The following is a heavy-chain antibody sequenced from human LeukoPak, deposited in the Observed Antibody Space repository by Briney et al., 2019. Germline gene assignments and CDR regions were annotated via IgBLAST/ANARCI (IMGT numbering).Heavy chain of an antibody. D-gene: IGHD4-17*01. CDR3: ARGYTKDMTSVTHFDY. CDR2: INTNTGNP. V-gene: IGHV7-4-1*02. J-gene: IGHJ4*02. CDR1: GYTFTSYT. Sequence: RASVKVSCKASGYTFTSYTMNWVRQAPGQGLEWMGWINTNTGNPTYAQGFTGRFVFSLETSVSTAYLQISRLNAEDTAVYYCARGYTKDMTSVTHFDYWGQGTLVTVSS.